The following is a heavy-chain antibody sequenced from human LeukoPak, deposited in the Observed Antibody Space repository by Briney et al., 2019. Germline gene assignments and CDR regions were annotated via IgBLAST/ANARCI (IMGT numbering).Heavy chain of an antibody. J-gene: IGHJ4*02. CDR1: GYTLTELS. D-gene: IGHD3-9*01. CDR2: FDPEDGET. Sequence: ASVKVSCKVSGYTLTELSMHWVRQAPGKGLEWMGGFDPEDGETIYAQKFQGRVTMAEDTSTDTAYMELSSLRSEDTAVYYCATGVVYDIFNDYWGQGTLVTVSS. CDR3: ATGVVYDIFNDY. V-gene: IGHV1-24*01.